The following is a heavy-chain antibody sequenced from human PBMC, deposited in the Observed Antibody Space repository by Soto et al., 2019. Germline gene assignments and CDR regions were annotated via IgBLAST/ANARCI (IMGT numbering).Heavy chain of an antibody. CDR2: IIPIFGTA. CDR1: GGTFSSYA. D-gene: IGHD6-19*01. Sequence: WASVKVSCKASGGTFSSYAISWVRQAPGQGLEWMGGIIPIFGTANYAQKFQGRVTITADESTSTAYMELSSLRSEDTAVYYCARVGHAGIAVAGFDYWGQGTLVTVSS. J-gene: IGHJ4*02. V-gene: IGHV1-69*13. CDR3: ARVGHAGIAVAGFDY.